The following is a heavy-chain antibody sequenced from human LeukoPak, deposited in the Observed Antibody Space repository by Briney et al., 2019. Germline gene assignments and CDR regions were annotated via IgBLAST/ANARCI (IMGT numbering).Heavy chain of an antibody. CDR2: IRVSGST. CDR3: ARGYYSLGYYFDS. V-gene: IGHV3-23*01. D-gene: IGHD3-22*01. Sequence: GGSLRLSCTTSGFTFSSYALSWVRQAPGKGLEWVSGIRVSGSTYYPDSVTGRFTISRDNSENTLYLQMNSLRTEDTATYYCARGYYSLGYYFDSWGQGTLVTVSS. CDR1: GFTFSSYA. J-gene: IGHJ4*02.